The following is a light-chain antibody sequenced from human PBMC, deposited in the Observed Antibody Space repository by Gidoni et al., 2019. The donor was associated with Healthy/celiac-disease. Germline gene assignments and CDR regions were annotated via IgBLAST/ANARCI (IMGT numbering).Light chain of an antibody. V-gene: IGKV3-15*01. CDR1: QSVSSN. J-gene: IGKJ3*01. CDR3: QQYNIWPFT. Sequence: EIVMTQSPATLSVSPGERATLSCRASQSVSSNLAWYQQKPGQAPGLLIYDASTRATGIPARFSGSRSGTEFTLTISSLQSEDFAVYYCQQYNIWPFTFGPGTKVD. CDR2: DAS.